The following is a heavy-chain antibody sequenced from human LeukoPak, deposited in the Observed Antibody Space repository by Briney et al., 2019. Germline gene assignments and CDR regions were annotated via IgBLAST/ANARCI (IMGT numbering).Heavy chain of an antibody. CDR3: ARGAYYYDSSGIEPGFDL. CDR1: GFTFSSYE. V-gene: IGHV3-21*01. CDR2: ITSSSSYM. J-gene: IGHJ2*01. Sequence: GGSLRLSCAASGFTFSSYEMSWVRQAPGKGLEWVSSITSSSSYMYYADSVKGRFTISRDNAKNSLYLQMNSLRAEDTAVYYCARGAYYYDSSGIEPGFDLWGRGTLVTVSS. D-gene: IGHD3-22*01.